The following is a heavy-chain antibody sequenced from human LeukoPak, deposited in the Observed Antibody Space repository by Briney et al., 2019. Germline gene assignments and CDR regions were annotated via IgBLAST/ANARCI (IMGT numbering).Heavy chain of an antibody. J-gene: IGHJ3*02. CDR2: IYSGGST. CDR1: GFTVSSNY. V-gene: IGHV3-53*01. CDR3: AREGRWELGDAFDI. D-gene: IGHD1-26*01. Sequence: GGSLRLSCAASGFTVSSNYMSWVRQAPGKGLEWVSVIYSGGSTYYADSVKGRFTISRDNAKNSLYLQMNSLRAEDTAVYYCAREGRWELGDAFDIWGQGTMVTVSS.